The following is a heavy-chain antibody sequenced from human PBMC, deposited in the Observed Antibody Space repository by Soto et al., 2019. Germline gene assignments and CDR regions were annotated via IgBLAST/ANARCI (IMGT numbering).Heavy chain of an antibody. CDR2: INHSGST. V-gene: IGHV4-34*01. CDR3: ARGRGGYYGSGSYRMDV. D-gene: IGHD3-10*01. CDR1: GGSFSGYY. J-gene: IGHJ6*02. Sequence: PSETLSLTCAVYGGSFSGYYWSWIRQPPGKGLEWIGEINHSGSTNYNPSLKSRVTISVDTSKNQFSLKLSSVTAADTAVYYCARGRGGYYGSGSYRMDVWGQGTTVTVSS.